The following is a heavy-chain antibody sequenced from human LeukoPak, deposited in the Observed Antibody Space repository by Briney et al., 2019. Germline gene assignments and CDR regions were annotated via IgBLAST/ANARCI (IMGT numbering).Heavy chain of an antibody. D-gene: IGHD2-15*01. CDR2: IYPADSDT. CDR3: ATSPYCSGGSCYLSAY. V-gene: IGHV5-51*01. CDR1: GYSLSSQW. Sequence: GESLKISCKGSGYSLSSQWIGWVRQMPGKGLEWMGVIYPADSDTRYSPSFQGQVTISADKSISTAYLRWRSLKASDTAMYYCATSPYCSGGSCYLSAYWGQGTLVTVSS. J-gene: IGHJ4*02.